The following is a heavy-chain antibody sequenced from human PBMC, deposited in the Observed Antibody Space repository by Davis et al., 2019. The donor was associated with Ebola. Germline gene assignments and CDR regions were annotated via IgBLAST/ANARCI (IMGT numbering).Heavy chain of an antibody. J-gene: IGHJ5*02. D-gene: IGHD3-9*01. Sequence: SVKVSCKASGGTFSSYAISWVRQAPGQGLEWMGGIIPIFGTANYAQKFQGRVTITADTSTSTAYMELSSLRSEDTAVYYCATSYTYYDILTGYSPGSWFDPWGQGTLVTVSS. CDR2: IIPIFGTA. V-gene: IGHV1-69*06. CDR1: GGTFSSYA. CDR3: ATSYTYYDILTGYSPGSWFDP.